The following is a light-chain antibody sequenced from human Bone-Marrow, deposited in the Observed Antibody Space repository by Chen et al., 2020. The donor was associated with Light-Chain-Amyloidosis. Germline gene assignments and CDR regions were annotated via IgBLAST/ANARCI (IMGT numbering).Light chain of an antibody. CDR1: QTVGTN. J-gene: IGKJ1*01. V-gene: IGKV3-15*01. Sequence: EIVMTQFPATLSVSPGEGATLSCRASQTVGTNLAWYQQKPGQAPRLLIFDASTRATGVPARFSGSASGTEFTLPISNLQSEDIAVYYCHQYNSWPPWTFGQGTKVDIK. CDR3: HQYNSWPPWT. CDR2: DAS.